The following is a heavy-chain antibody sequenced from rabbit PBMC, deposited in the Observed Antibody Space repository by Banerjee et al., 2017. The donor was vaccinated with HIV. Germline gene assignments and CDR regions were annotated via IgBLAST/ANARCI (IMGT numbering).Heavy chain of an antibody. CDR2: IYAGGGGA. CDR3: ARDLAAVTGWNFGL. V-gene: IGHV1S7*01. J-gene: IGHJ3*01. Sequence: QLKESGGGLVQPGGSLTLSCKASGFDFSSYYMSWVRQAPGKGLEWIGCIYAGGGGAYYASWVNGRFTISSDNAQNTVDLQMNSLTAADTATYFCARDLAAVTGWNFGLRGQGTLVTVS. D-gene: IGHD7-1*01. CDR1: GFDFSSYY.